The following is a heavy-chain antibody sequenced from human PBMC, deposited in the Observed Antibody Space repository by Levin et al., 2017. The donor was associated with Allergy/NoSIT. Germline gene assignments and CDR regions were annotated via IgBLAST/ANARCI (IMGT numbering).Heavy chain of an antibody. Sequence: LSLTCAASGFTFSSYAMGWVRQAPGKGPEWVSAISASGGSTYYADAVKGRFTISRDNSKNSLYLQMNSLRAEDTAVYYCAKNEKMGYCAGGDCYPDYWGQGTLVTVSS. V-gene: IGHV3-23*01. CDR2: ISASGGST. D-gene: IGHD2-8*02. J-gene: IGHJ4*02. CDR1: GFTFSSYA. CDR3: AKNEKMGYCAGGDCYPDY.